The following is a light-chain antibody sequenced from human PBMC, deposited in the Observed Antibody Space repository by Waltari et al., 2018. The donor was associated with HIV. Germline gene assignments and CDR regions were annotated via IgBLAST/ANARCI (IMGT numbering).Light chain of an antibody. CDR1: QNVSSN. Sequence: EIVMTQSPATLSVSPGERATLSCTASQNVSSNLAWYQQKPGQAPRLLIYDASTRATGIPARFSASGSGTEFSLTISSLQSEDFALYYCQQYNNWWTFGQGTKVEIK. CDR2: DAS. V-gene: IGKV3-15*01. CDR3: QQYNNWWT. J-gene: IGKJ1*01.